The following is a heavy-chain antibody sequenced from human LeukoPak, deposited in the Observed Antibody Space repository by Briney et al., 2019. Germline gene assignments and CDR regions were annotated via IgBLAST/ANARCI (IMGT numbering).Heavy chain of an antibody. Sequence: SETLSLTCTVSGGSISSYYWSWIRQPPGKGLEWSGYIYYSGSTNYNPSLKSRVTISVDTSKNQFSLKLSSVTAADTAVYYCARFSGSENAFDIWGQGTMVTVSS. CDR3: ARFSGSENAFDI. CDR1: GGSISSYY. V-gene: IGHV4-59*08. J-gene: IGHJ3*02. CDR2: IYYSGST.